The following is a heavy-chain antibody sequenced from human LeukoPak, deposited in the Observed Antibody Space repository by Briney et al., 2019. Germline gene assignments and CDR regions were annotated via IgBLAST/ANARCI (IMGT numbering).Heavy chain of an antibody. CDR1: GGSVSSGSYY. D-gene: IGHD1-1*01. J-gene: IGHJ4*02. Sequence: SETLSLTCTVSGGSVSSGSYYWSWIRQPPGKGLEWIGYIYYSGSTNYNPSLKSRVTISVDTSKNQFSLKLSSVTAADTAVYYCVRDSMEGNDYWGQGTLVAVSS. V-gene: IGHV4-61*01. CDR3: VRDSMEGNDY. CDR2: IYYSGST.